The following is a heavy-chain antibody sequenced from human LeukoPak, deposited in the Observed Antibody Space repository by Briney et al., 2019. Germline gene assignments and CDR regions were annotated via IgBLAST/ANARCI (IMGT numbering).Heavy chain of an antibody. CDR2: IYYSGST. V-gene: IGHV4-30-4*08. CDR1: GGSISSGDYY. Sequence: SQTLSLTCTVSGGSISSGDYYWVWIRQHPEKGLEWIGYIYYSGSTNYNPSLKSRVTISVDTSKNQFSLKLSSVTAADTAVYYCARGEWLANPLYYYYGMDVWGQGTTVTVSS. J-gene: IGHJ6*02. D-gene: IGHD6-19*01. CDR3: ARGEWLANPLYYYYGMDV.